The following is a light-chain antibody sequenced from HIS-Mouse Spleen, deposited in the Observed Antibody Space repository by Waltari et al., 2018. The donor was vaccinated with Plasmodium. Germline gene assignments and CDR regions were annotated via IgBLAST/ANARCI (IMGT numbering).Light chain of an antibody. CDR2: EDS. Sequence: SYELTQPPSVSVSPGQTSRITSSGDALPKQSAYWYQQKSGQAPGLVLYEDSKRPSGIPERFSGSSSGTMATLTISGAQVEDEADYYCYSTDSSGNHRVFGGGTKLTVL. CDR3: YSTDSSGNHRV. CDR1: ALPKQS. V-gene: IGLV3-10*01. J-gene: IGLJ3*02.